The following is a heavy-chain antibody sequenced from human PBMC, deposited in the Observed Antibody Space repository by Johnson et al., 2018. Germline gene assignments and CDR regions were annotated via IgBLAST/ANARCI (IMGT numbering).Heavy chain of an antibody. V-gene: IGHV3-21*01. J-gene: IGHJ1*01. CDR2: ISSSSSYI. D-gene: IGHD3-22*01. CDR1: GFTFSSYS. Sequence: VQLVQSGGGLVKPGGSLRLSCAASGFTFSSYSMNWVRQAPGKGLEWVSSISSSSSYIYYADSVKGRFTISRDNAKNSLYLQMNSQRAEDTVGYYCARAADDSSGERYFQHWGQGTLVTVSS. CDR3: ARAADDSSGERYFQH.